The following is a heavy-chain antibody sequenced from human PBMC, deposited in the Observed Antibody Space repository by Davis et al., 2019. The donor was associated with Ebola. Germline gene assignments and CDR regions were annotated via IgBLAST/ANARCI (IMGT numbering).Heavy chain of an antibody. Sequence: ASVKVSCKASGYTFTSYGISWVRQAPGQGLEWMGWISAYNGNTNYAQKLQGRVTMTTDTSTSTAYMELRSLRSDDTAVYYCARVELSFGVTKIGPGYFDYWGQGALVTVSS. CDR2: ISAYNGNT. V-gene: IGHV1-18*04. D-gene: IGHD3-3*01. CDR1: GYTFTSYG. J-gene: IGHJ4*02. CDR3: ARVELSFGVTKIGPGYFDY.